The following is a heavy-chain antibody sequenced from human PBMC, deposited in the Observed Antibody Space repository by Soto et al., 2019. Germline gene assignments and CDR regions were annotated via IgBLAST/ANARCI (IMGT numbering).Heavy chain of an antibody. CDR1: GGSISSGGYS. J-gene: IGHJ4*02. CDR3: ARRYGYYFAY. V-gene: IGHV4-30-2*01. D-gene: IGHD3-9*01. CDR2: IYYSGST. Sequence: SETLSLTSAVFGGSISSGGYSWSWIRQTPGKGLEWIGYIYYSGSTNYNPSLKSRVTISADTSKNQLSLKLSSVTAADTAVYYCARRYGYYFAYWGQGTLVTVSS.